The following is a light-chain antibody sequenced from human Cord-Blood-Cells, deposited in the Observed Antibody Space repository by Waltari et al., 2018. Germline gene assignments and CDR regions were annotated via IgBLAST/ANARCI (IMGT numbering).Light chain of an antibody. Sequence: EIVLTQSPATLSLSPGDRATLSSRASQSVSSYLAWYQQKPDQAPRLLIYDASNRATGIPARFSGSGSGTDFTLTISSLEPEDFAVYYCQQRSNWPPTFGQGTRLEIK. V-gene: IGKV3-11*01. CDR3: QQRSNWPPT. J-gene: IGKJ5*01. CDR1: QSVSSY. CDR2: DAS.